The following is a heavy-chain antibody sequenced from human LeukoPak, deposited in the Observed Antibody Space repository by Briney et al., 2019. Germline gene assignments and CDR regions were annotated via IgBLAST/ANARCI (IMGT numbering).Heavy chain of an antibody. CDR2: IKQDGSEK. J-gene: IGHJ2*01. V-gene: IGHV3-7*01. D-gene: IGHD3-22*01. CDR3: ARPPGRSSGYQWYFDL. Sequence: GGSLRLSCAASGFPFSGSWMDWVRQAPGKRREWVANIKQDGSEKHYADSVKGRFTISRDNAKNSLFLQMSGLRAEDTAVYYCARPPGRSSGYQWYFDLWGRGTLVTVSS. CDR1: GFPFSGSW.